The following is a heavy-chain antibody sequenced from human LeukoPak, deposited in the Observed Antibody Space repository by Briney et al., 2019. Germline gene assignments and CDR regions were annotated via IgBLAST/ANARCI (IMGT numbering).Heavy chain of an antibody. Sequence: GGSLRLSCAASGFTFSSYSMNWVRQAPGKGLEWVSYISSSSSTIYYADSVEGRFTISRDNAKNSLYLQMNSLRAEDTAVYYCAREGRGGFDIWGQGTMVTVSS. J-gene: IGHJ3*02. CDR1: GFTFSSYS. CDR2: ISSSSSTI. V-gene: IGHV3-48*04. CDR3: AREGRGGFDI. D-gene: IGHD6-25*01.